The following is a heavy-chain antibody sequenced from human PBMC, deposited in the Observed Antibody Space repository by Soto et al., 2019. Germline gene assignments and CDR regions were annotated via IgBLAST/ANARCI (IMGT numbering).Heavy chain of an antibody. Sequence: EVQLVESGGGLVQPGGSLRLSCTASGFTFSDSWMTWVRQAPGKGLEWVARIKPDESEKKYADSVKGRFSISRDNARNSHYLQMNSLTGEDTASYDCVTLCGGSCYFGVDVWGQGTTVTVSS. D-gene: IGHD2-15*01. V-gene: IGHV3-7*01. CDR2: IKPDESEK. CDR3: VTLCGGSCYFGVDV. J-gene: IGHJ6*02. CDR1: GFTFSDSW.